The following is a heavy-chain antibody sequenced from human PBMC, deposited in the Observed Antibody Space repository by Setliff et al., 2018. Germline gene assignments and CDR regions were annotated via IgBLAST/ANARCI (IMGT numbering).Heavy chain of an antibody. CDR3: ATARRGYHYGSGSLFDD. D-gene: IGHD3-10*01. V-gene: IGHV3-33*01. J-gene: IGHJ4*02. CDR2: IWYDGEKK. Sequence: GGSLRLSCEASGFTFRSYGMYWVRQAPGKGLEWVAVIWYDGEKKIYSDFAKGRFTISRDNSQNMVYLQMSSLRTDDTALYYCATARRGYHYGSGSLFDDWGQGTLVTVSS. CDR1: GFTFRSYG.